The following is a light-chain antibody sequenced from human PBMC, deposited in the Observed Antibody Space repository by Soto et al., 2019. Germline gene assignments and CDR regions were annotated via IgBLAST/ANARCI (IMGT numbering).Light chain of an antibody. Sequence: QSALTQPASVSGSLGQSITVSCTGTSSDIGSYDFVSWYQHHPDKAPKLLIYGVTNRPSGVSNRFSGSKSGNTASLTISGPQAEDEADYFCTSYTSSTTRGVFGGGTQLTVL. J-gene: IGLJ7*01. V-gene: IGLV2-14*01. CDR1: SSDIGSYDF. CDR2: GVT. CDR3: TSYTSSTTRGV.